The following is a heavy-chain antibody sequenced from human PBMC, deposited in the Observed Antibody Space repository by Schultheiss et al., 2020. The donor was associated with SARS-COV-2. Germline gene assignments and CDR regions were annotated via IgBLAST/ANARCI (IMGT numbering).Heavy chain of an antibody. D-gene: IGHD6-19*01. Sequence: GGSLRLSCAASGFTFSSYAMHWVRQAPGKGLEWVAVIWYDGSNKYYADSVKGRFTISRDNSKNTLYLQMNSLRAEDTAVYYCARVLRGSGWYYFDYWGQGTLVTVSS. J-gene: IGHJ4*02. V-gene: IGHV3-33*08. CDR2: IWYDGSNK. CDR3: ARVLRGSGWYYFDY. CDR1: GFTFSSYA.